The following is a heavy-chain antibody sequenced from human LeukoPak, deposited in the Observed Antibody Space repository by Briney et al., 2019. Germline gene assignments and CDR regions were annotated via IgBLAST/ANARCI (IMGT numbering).Heavy chain of an antibody. CDR1: GYSISSGYY. V-gene: IGHV4-38-2*02. CDR3: AREDPPGYSSGWYEDY. J-gene: IGHJ4*02. CDR2: IYHSGST. D-gene: IGHD6-19*01. Sequence: SETLSLTCTVSGYSISSGYYWGWIRQPPGKGLEWIGSIYHSGSTYYNPSLKSRVTISVDTSKNQFSLKLSSVTAADTAVYYCAREDPPGYSSGWYEDYWGQGTLATVSS.